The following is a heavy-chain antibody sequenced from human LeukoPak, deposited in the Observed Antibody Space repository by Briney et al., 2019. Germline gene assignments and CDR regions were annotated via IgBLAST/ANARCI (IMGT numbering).Heavy chain of an antibody. V-gene: IGHV3-23*01. CDR2: ISGGGGST. J-gene: IGHJ3*02. CDR1: GFTFTSYS. Sequence: GGSLRLSCAASGFTFTSYSMNWVRQAPGKGLEWVSTISGGGGSTYYADSVKGRFTISRDNSKNTLYLQMNSLRAEDTAVYYCVGAFDIWGQGTMVTVSS. CDR3: VGAFDI.